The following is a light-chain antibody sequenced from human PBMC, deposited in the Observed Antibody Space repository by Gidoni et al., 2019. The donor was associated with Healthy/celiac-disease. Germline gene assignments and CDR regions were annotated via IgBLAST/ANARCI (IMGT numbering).Light chain of an antibody. CDR3: QQYNNWPPGT. CDR2: GAS. V-gene: IGKV3-15*01. J-gene: IGKJ1*01. Sequence: EIVMTQSPATLSVSPGARATLSCRASQSVSSNLAWYQQKPGQAPRLLIYGASTRATGIPARFSGSGSGTEFTITISSLQSEDFAVYYCQQYNNWPPGTFGQGTKVEIK. CDR1: QSVSSN.